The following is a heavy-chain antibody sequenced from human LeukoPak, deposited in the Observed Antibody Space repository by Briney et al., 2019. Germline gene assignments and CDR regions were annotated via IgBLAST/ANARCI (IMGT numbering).Heavy chain of an antibody. D-gene: IGHD5-24*01. V-gene: IGHV3-11*04. J-gene: IGHJ3*02. CDR3: ARDREGDGYNFAAFDI. Sequence: GGSLRLSCAASGFTFSDYYMSWIRQAPGKGLEWVSYISSSGSTIYYADSVKGRFTISRDNAKNSLCLQMNSLRAEDTAVYYCARDREGDGYNFAAFDIWGQGTMVTVSS. CDR1: GFTFSDYY. CDR2: ISSSGSTI.